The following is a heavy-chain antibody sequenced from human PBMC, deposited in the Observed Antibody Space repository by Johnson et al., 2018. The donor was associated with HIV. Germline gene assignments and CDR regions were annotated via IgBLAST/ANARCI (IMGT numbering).Heavy chain of an antibody. CDR1: GFTFSSYW. CDR2: IRYDGSNK. CDR3: AKGNGDYRIDAFDI. Sequence: QMQLVESGGGLVQPGGSLRLSCAASGFTFSSYWMNWVRQAPGKGLEWVAFIRYDGSNKYYADSVKGRFTISRDNSKNTLYLQMNSLRAEEPAVYYCAKGNGDYRIDAFDIWGQGTMVTVSS. V-gene: IGHV3-30*02. D-gene: IGHD4-17*01. J-gene: IGHJ3*02.